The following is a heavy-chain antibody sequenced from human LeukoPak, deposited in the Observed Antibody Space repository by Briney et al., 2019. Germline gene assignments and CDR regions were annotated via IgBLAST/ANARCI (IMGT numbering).Heavy chain of an antibody. CDR3: ATETYYYDRRNYYGMDV. Sequence: PSETLSLTCTVSGGSISSSSYYWGWIRQPPGKGLEWIGSIYYSGSTYYNPSLKSRVTISVDTSKNQFSLKLSSVAAADTAVYYCATETYYYDRRNYYGMDVWGQGTTVTVSS. D-gene: IGHD3-22*01. J-gene: IGHJ6*02. V-gene: IGHV4-39*02. CDR2: IYYSGST. CDR1: GGSISSSSYY.